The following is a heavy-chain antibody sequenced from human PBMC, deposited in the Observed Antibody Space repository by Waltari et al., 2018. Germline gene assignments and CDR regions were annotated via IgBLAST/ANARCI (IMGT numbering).Heavy chain of an antibody. CDR1: GYTFTGYY. Sequence: QVQLVQSGAEVKKPGSSVKVSCKASGYTFTGYYMHWVRQAPGQGLEWMGWINPNSGGTNYAQKFQGRVTMTRDTSISTAYMELSRLRSDDTAVYYCARGVVPAAIHCWFDPWGQGTLVTVSS. V-gene: IGHV1-2*02. CDR2: INPNSGGT. J-gene: IGHJ5*02. CDR3: ARGVVPAAIHCWFDP. D-gene: IGHD2-2*02.